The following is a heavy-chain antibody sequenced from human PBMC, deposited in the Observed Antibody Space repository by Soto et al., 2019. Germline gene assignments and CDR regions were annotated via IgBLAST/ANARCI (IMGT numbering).Heavy chain of an antibody. V-gene: IGHV5-51*01. Sequence: HGESLKISCKGSGYSFTTYWSGWVRQTPGKGLEWMGVIYPGDSDTRYSPSFEGQVTISADKSINTAYLQWSSLKAADTAMYYCARTAGAYNYGMDVWGQGTTVTVSS. CDR3: ARTAGAYNYGMDV. J-gene: IGHJ6*02. CDR1: GYSFTTYW. CDR2: IYPGDSDT.